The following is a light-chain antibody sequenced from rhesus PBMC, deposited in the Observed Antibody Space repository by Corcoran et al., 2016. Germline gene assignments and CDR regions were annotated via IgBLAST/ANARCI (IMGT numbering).Light chain of an antibody. J-gene: IGKJ4*01. V-gene: IGKV1-74*01. Sequence: DIQMTQSPSSLPASVGDRVTITCRASKNVNNYLNWYQQKPGKAPKLLIYNTSTLQIGVPSRFSGSGSGTDYTFTISGLQSEDVGTYYCQHNYGNPLTFGGGTKVEIK. CDR2: NTS. CDR3: QHNYGNPLT. CDR1: KNVNNY.